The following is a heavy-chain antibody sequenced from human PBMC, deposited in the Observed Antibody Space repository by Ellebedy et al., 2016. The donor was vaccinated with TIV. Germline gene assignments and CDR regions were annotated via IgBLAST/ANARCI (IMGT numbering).Heavy chain of an antibody. Sequence: GESLKISCQGSGYSFTSYWIGWVRQKPGKGLEWMGIIYPGDSDTRYSPSFQGQVTISADKSISTAYLQWSSLKASDTAMYYCARPRGDDYNPHYFDYWGQGTLVTVSS. CDR2: IYPGDSDT. V-gene: IGHV5-51*01. J-gene: IGHJ4*02. CDR3: ARPRGDDYNPHYFDY. CDR1: GYSFTSYW. D-gene: IGHD5-24*01.